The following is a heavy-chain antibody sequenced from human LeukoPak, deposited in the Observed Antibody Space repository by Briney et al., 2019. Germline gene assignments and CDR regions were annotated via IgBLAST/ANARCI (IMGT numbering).Heavy chain of an antibody. CDR3: ARGVAGSGSTPNY. CDR2: LYYSGDT. Sequence: SETLSLTCSVAGGSISGYYWMWIRQPPGKGLEWIGYLYYSGDTKYSPSLKSRVTISEDTSKNQASLKLRSVTAADTAAYYCARGVAGSGSTPNYWGQGTLVTVSS. D-gene: IGHD1-26*01. J-gene: IGHJ4*02. V-gene: IGHV4-59*01. CDR1: GGSISGYY.